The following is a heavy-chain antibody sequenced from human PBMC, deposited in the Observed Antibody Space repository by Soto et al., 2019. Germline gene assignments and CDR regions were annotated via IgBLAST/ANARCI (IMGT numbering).Heavy chain of an antibody. CDR2: ISAYNGNT. CDR1: GYTFTSYG. D-gene: IGHD2-2*02. CDR3: AREYCISTSCYIDY. Sequence: GASVKVSCKASGYTFTSYGISWVRQAPGQGLEWMGWISAYNGNTNYAQKLQGRVTMTTDTSTSTAYMELRSLRSDDTAVYYCAREYCISTSCYIDYWGQGTLVTVSS. J-gene: IGHJ4*02. V-gene: IGHV1-18*01.